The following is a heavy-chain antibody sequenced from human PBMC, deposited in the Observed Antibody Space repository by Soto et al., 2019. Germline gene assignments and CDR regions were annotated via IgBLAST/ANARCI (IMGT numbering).Heavy chain of an antibody. CDR1: GYTFTSYG. V-gene: IGHV1-18*01. CDR2: ISAYNGNT. Sequence: ASVKVSCKASGYTFTSYGISWVRQAPGQGLEWMGWISAYNGNTNYAQKLQGRVTMTTDTSTSTAYMELRSLRSDDTAVYYCARRVISKWLAIGAFDIWGQGTMVTVSS. J-gene: IGHJ3*02. D-gene: IGHD6-19*01. CDR3: ARRVISKWLAIGAFDI.